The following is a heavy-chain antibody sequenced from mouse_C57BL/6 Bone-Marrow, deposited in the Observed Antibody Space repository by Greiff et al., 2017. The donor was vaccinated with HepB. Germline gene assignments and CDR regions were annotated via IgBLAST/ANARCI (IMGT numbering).Heavy chain of an antibody. CDR3: ARDDGYSFDY. J-gene: IGHJ2*01. CDR2: INYDGSST. Sequence: EVMLVESEGGLVQPGSSMKLSCTASGFTFSDYYMAWVRQVPEKGLEWVANINYDGSSTYYLDSLKSRFIISRDNAKNILYLQMSSLKSEDTATYYCARDDGYSFDYWGQGTTLTVSS. D-gene: IGHD1-1*01. V-gene: IGHV5-16*01. CDR1: GFTFSDYY.